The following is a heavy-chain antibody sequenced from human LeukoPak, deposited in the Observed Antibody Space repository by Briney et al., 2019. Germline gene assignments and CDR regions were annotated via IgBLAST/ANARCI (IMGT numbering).Heavy chain of an antibody. CDR1: GFTFSNYS. Sequence: GGSLRLSCAASGFTFSNYSMNWVRQAPGKGLEWVSSITSSGSCIYYADSVKGRFTISRDSAKKSLYVQMNSLRAEDTALYYCAREYYGSGSYYNVGYWGQGTLVTVSS. CDR2: ITSSGSCI. J-gene: IGHJ4*02. D-gene: IGHD3-10*01. CDR3: AREYYGSGSYYNVGY. V-gene: IGHV3-21*04.